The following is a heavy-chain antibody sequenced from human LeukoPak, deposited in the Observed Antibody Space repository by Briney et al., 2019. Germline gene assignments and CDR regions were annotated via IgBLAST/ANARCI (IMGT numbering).Heavy chain of an antibody. CDR2: ISDNGKAK. D-gene: IGHD6-13*01. V-gene: IGHV3-48*03. J-gene: IGHJ4*02. CDR3: ARARIAAPLLDY. Sequence: RGSLRLSCAASGFTFSNYEMNWVRQTPGKGLEWVSFISDNGKAKSYVDSVRGRFIISRDNAKTSLFLQMSSLRVEDTAVYYCARARIAAPLLDYWGPGTLVTVSS. CDR1: GFTFSNYE.